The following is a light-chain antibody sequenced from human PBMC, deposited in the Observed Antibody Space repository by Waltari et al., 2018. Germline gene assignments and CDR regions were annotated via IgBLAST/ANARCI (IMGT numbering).Light chain of an antibody. CDR3: QQYNNWPPRYT. Sequence: EIVITQSPATLSVSPGATATLSCRASQRVSSNLAWYQQKPGQAPRLLIYGASTRATGIPARFSGSGSGTEFTLTISSMQSEDFAVYYCQQYNNWPPRYTFGQGTKLEIK. J-gene: IGKJ2*01. CDR2: GAS. CDR1: QRVSSN. V-gene: IGKV3-15*01.